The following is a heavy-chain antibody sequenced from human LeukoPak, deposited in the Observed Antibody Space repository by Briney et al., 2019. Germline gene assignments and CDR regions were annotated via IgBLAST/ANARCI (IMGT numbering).Heavy chain of an antibody. J-gene: IGHJ4*02. CDR1: GGPISSGGYS. Sequence: SETLSLTCAVSGGPISSGGYSWSWVRQPPGKGLEWIGYIYHSGSTYYNPSLKSRVTISVDRSKNQFSLKLSSVTAADTAVYYCARGGDFWSGYPFDYWGQGTLVTVSS. V-gene: IGHV4-30-2*01. CDR2: IYHSGST. D-gene: IGHD3-3*01. CDR3: ARGGDFWSGYPFDY.